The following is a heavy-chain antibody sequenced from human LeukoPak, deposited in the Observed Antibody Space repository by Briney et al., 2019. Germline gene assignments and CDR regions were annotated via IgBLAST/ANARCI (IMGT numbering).Heavy chain of an antibody. V-gene: IGHV4-39*07. D-gene: IGHD1-7*01. CDR2: IYYSGTT. CDR3: ASTGTNVRYYFDS. J-gene: IGHJ4*02. Sequence: SETLSLTCTVSGDSVSSNALYWGWVRQPPGKGLEWIGTIYYSGTTYYNPSLKSRVTISVDTSKNQFSLTVYSVTAADTAVYYCASTGTNVRYYFDSWGQGTLVTVSS. CDR1: GDSVSSNALY.